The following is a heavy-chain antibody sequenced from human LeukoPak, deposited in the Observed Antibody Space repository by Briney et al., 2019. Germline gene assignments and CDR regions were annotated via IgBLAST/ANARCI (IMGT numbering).Heavy chain of an antibody. CDR1: GFTFSSYA. Sequence: GESLRLSCAASGFTFSSYAMSWVRQAPGKGLEWVSAISGSGGSTYHADSVKGRFTISRDNSKNTLYLQMNSLRGEDTAIYYCAKDQQRTVPTRGAFDIWGQGTMVTASS. J-gene: IGHJ3*02. V-gene: IGHV3-23*01. CDR2: ISGSGGST. CDR3: AKDQQRTVPTRGAFDI. D-gene: IGHD6-25*01.